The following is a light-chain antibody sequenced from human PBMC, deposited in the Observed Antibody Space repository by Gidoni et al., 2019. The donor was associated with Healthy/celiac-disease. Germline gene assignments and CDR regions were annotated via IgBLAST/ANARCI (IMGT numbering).Light chain of an antibody. J-gene: IGKJ2*01. Sequence: AIRITQSPSSLSASTGDRVTITCRASQGISSHLAWYQQKPGKAPKLPIYAASTLQSGVPSRFSGSGSGTDFTLTISCLQSEDFATYYCQQYYSYPYTFGQGTKLEIK. CDR3: QQYYSYPYT. V-gene: IGKV1-8*01. CDR2: AAS. CDR1: QGISSH.